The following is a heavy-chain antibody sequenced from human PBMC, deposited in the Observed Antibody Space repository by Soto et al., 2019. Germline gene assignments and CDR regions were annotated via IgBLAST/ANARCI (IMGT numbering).Heavy chain of an antibody. V-gene: IGHV3-9*01. CDR3: ATEVWVYYDFWSGYSDY. CDR2: ISGDRSDI. J-gene: IGHJ4*02. CDR1: GFTLEDYA. Sequence: GGSLRLSCAASGFTLEDYAMHWVRQAPGKGLEWVANISGDRSDIDYADSVKGRFTISRDNAKNSLYLQMNSLRAEDTAVYYCATEVWVYYDFWSGYSDYWGQGTLVTVSS. D-gene: IGHD3-3*01.